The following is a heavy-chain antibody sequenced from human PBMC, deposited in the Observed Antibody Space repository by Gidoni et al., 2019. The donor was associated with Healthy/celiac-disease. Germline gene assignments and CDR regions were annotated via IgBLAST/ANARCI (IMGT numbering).Heavy chain of an antibody. J-gene: IGHJ5*02. Sequence: EVQLVESGGGLVQPGGSLRLSCAAPGFTFSSYDMHWVRQATGKGLECVSAIGTAGDTYYPGSVKGRFTISRENAKNSLYLQMNSLRAGDTAVYYCARGAAAGPFDPWGQGTLVTVSS. CDR2: IGTAGDT. CDR1: GFTFSSYD. D-gene: IGHD6-13*01. CDR3: ARGAAAGPFDP. V-gene: IGHV3-13*04.